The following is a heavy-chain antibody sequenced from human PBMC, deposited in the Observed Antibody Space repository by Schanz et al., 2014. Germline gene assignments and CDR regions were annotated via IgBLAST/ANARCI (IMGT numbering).Heavy chain of an antibody. V-gene: IGHV1-46*01. D-gene: IGHD3-9*01. J-gene: IGHJ6*02. CDR3: AKVDRTRYYAMDV. CDR2: ITPSSGTT. CDR1: GYTFTTYY. Sequence: QVQLVQSGAEVKKPGVSVKVSCKASGYTFTTYYIHWVQQAPGQGLEWMGKITPSSGTTRIAQNFQGRLTVTRDTTTSTVNMELSRLRSEDTAVYYCAKVDRTRYYAMDVWGQGTTVTVSS.